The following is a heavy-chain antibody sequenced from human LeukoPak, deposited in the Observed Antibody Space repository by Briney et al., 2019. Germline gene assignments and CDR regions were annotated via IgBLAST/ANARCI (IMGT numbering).Heavy chain of an antibody. CDR2: ISRGDSST. Sequence: PGGSLRLSCEASGFTFSYYAMIWVRQAPAKGLAWVSTISRGDSSTQHADSPQGRFTISRENSQDTVYLQMDSRRADDSAVYYCAKQLSWGRGVADTRIPVEIYHWGQGTLVTVSS. CDR3: AKQLSWGRGVADTRIPVEIYH. J-gene: IGHJ5*02. V-gene: IGHV3-23*01. CDR1: GFTFSYYA. D-gene: IGHD2-15*01.